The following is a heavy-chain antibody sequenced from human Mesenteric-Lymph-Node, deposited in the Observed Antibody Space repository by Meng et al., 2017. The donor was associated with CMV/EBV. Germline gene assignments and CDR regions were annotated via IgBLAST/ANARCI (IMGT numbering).Heavy chain of an antibody. Sequence: GGSLRLSCAASGFTFSSYGMHWVRQAPGKGLEWVAVIWYDGSNKYYADSVKGRFTISRDNSKNTLYLQMNSLRAEDTAVYYCAKWGLGYSYDYWGQGTLVTVSS. CDR3: AKWGLGYSYDY. J-gene: IGHJ4*02. CDR1: GFTFSSYG. CDR2: IWYDGSNK. V-gene: IGHV3-33*06. D-gene: IGHD5-18*01.